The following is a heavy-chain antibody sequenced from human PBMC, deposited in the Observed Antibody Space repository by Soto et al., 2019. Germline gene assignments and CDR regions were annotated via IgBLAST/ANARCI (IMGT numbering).Heavy chain of an antibody. Sequence: SETLSLTCTVSGGYISSYYWSWIRQPPGKGLEWIGYIYYTGSTNYNPSLKSRVTISVDTSKNQFSLKLSSVTAADTAVYYCARESYYALDVWGQGTTVTVSS. J-gene: IGHJ6*02. CDR1: GGYISSYY. V-gene: IGHV4-59*01. CDR3: ARESYYALDV. CDR2: IYYTGST.